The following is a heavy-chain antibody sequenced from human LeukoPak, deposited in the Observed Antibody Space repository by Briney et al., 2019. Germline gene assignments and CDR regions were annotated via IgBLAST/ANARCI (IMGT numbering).Heavy chain of an antibody. CDR1: GFTFSDYY. D-gene: IGHD6-13*01. V-gene: IGHV3-11*01. Sequence: GGSLRLSCAASGFTFSDYYMSWIRQAPGKGLEWISYISSSGSTIFYADSVKGRFTISRDNAKNSLYLQMNSLRAEDTAVYYCAKLPGYSSSWYRYYFDYWGQGTLVTVSS. J-gene: IGHJ4*02. CDR3: AKLPGYSSSWYRYYFDY. CDR2: ISSSGSTI.